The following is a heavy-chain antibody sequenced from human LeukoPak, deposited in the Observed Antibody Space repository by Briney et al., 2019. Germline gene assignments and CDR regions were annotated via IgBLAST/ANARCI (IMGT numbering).Heavy chain of an antibody. J-gene: IGHJ4*02. CDR2: FDPEDGET. V-gene: IGHV1-24*01. D-gene: IGHD3-22*01. CDR1: GYTLTELS. Sequence: ASVKVSCKVSGYTLTELSMHWVRQAPGKGLEWMGGFDPEDGETIYAQKFQGRVTMTEDTSTDTAYMELSSLRSEDTAVYYCARGGYDSSGYFPPGSPAVEHYYFDSWGQGTLVTVSS. CDR3: ARGGYDSSGYFPPGSPAVEHYYFDS.